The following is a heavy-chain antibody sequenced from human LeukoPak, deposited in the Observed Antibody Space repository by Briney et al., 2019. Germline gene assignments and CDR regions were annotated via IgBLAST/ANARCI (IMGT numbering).Heavy chain of an antibody. CDR1: GLTSSTSG. D-gene: IGHD1-14*01. V-gene: IGHV3-21*06. CDR2: IGPTGSDR. CDR3: ATETNGRHYDY. J-gene: IGHJ4*02. Sequence: GGSLRLSCTASGLTSSTSGFSWVRQAPGKGLEWVASIGPTGSDRYHADSIKGRFTISRDNANNFLYLQMNSLRAEDTAVYYCATETNGRHYDYWGQGTLLTVSS.